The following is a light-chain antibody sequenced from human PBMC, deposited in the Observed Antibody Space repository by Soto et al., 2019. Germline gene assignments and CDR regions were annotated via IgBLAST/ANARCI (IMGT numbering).Light chain of an antibody. CDR2: LEGSGSY. CDR3: ETWDSNSWV. CDR1: SGHSSYI. V-gene: IGLV4-60*02. J-gene: IGLJ3*02. Sequence: QPVLTQSSSASASLGSSVKLTCTLSSGHSSYIIAWHQQQPGKAPRYLMKLEGSGSYNKGSGVPDRFSGSSSGADRYLTISHLQFEDEADYYCETWDSNSWVLGGGTKLTVL.